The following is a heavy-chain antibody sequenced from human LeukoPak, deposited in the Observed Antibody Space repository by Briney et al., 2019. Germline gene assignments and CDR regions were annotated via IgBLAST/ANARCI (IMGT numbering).Heavy chain of an antibody. CDR2: IIPILTIA. CDR1: GDTFSSYA. CDR3: AGTEDPYGTFDY. J-gene: IGHJ4*02. Sequence: GASVKVSCKASGDTFSSYAISWVRQAPGQGLEWMGRIIPILTIANYTQKFQGRVTITADKSTSTAYMELSSLTSEDTAVYYCAGTEDPYGTFDYWGQGTLVTVSS. V-gene: IGHV1-69*04. D-gene: IGHD4-17*01.